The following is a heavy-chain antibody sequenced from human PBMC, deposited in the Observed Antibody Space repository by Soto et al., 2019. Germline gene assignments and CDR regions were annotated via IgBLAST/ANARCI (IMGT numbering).Heavy chain of an antibody. D-gene: IGHD2-15*01. Sequence: QLQLQEAGPGLVKPSQTLSLTCTVAGGSISSGDYYCSWIRQPPGKGLKWIGYIYYSGSTYYNPSLKSRVTISVDTSKNQFSLKLSSVTAADTAVYYCARYCSGGSCYYYYGMDVWGQGTTVTVSS. CDR1: GGSISSGDYY. J-gene: IGHJ6*02. V-gene: IGHV4-30-4*01. CDR3: ARYCSGGSCYYYYGMDV. CDR2: IYYSGST.